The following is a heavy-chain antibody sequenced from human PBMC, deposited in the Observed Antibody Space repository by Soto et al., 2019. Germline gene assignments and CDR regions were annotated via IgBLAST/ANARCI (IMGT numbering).Heavy chain of an antibody. CDR2: SSGYNGNT. Sequence: ASVKVSCKASGYTFTSYGISWVRQAPGQGLEWMGWSSGYNGNTNYAQKLQGRVTMTTDTSTSTAYMELRSLRSDDTAVYYCVVAAQPYYFDYWGQGTLVTVSS. CDR3: VVAAQPYYFDY. D-gene: IGHD2-15*01. J-gene: IGHJ4*02. V-gene: IGHV1-18*01. CDR1: GYTFTSYG.